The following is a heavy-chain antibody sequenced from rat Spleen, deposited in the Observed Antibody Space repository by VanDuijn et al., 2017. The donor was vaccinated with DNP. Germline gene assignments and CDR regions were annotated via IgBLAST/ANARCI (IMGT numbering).Heavy chain of an antibody. CDR2: ISYDGGRT. CDR3: STRNSGYGGYFDY. Sequence: EVQLVESGGDLVQPGRSLILSCAASGFTFSDYAMAWVRQAPTKGLEWVATISYDGGRTYYRDSVKGRFTISRDNGKSTLYLQMESLRSEDTATYYCSTRNSGYGGYFDYWGQGVMVTVSS. J-gene: IGHJ2*01. D-gene: IGHD4-3*01. V-gene: IGHV5-17*01. CDR1: GFTFSDYA.